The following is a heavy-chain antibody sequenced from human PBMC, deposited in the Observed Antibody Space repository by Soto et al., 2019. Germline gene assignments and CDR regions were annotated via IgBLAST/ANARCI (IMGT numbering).Heavy chain of an antibody. V-gene: IGHV5-51*01. CDR3: ARRTVHRDSSGYFAP. CDR2: IQPGDSET. D-gene: IGHD3-22*01. J-gene: IGHJ5*02. Sequence: GESLKISCKASGYSFASYWIGWVRQMPGKGLEWMGIIQPGDSETVYSPSFQGQVTFSVDKSINTAYLQWSSLKASDTAMYYCARRTVHRDSSGYFAPWGQGTLVTVSS. CDR1: GYSFASYW.